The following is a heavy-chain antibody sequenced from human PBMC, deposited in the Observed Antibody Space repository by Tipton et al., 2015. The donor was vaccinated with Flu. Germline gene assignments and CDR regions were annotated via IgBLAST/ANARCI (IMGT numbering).Heavy chain of an antibody. Sequence: TLSLTCTVSGGSISSGSYYWSWIRQPAGKGLEWIGRIYTSGSTNYNPSLKSRVTISIDPSNNQFSLDLTSLTAADTAVYFCARDLWNDRRAYYYYGVDVGGQGTTVTVSS. J-gene: IGHJ6*02. CDR2: IYTSGST. CDR1: GGSISSGSYY. D-gene: IGHD1-1*01. V-gene: IGHV4-61*02. CDR3: ARDLWNDRRAYYYYGVDV.